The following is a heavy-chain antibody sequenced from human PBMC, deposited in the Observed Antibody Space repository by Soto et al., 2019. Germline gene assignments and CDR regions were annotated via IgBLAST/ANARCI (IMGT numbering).Heavy chain of an antibody. J-gene: IGHJ5*02. CDR2: IYYSGST. V-gene: IGHV4-39*01. D-gene: IGHD6-13*01. Sequence: PSETLSLTCTVSGGSISSSSYYWGWIRQPPGKGLEWIGSIYYSGSTYYNPSLKSRVTISVDTSKNQFSLKLSSVTAADTAVYYCATVWGSSPPNNWFDPWGQGTLVTVSS. CDR1: GGSISSSSYY. CDR3: ATVWGSSPPNNWFDP.